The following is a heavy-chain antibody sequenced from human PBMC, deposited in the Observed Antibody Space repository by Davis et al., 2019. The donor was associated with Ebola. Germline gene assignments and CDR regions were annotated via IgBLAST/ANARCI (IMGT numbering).Heavy chain of an antibody. D-gene: IGHD1-26*01. V-gene: IGHV1-46*01. CDR3: AREGGATGMGLVY. Sequence: ASVKVSCKASGGTFSSYAISWVRQAPGQGLEWMGIINPSGGSTSYAQKFQGRVTMTRDTSTSTVYMELSSLRSEDTAVYYCAREGGATGMGLVYWGQGTLVTVSS. CDR2: INPSGGST. CDR1: GGTFSSYA. J-gene: IGHJ4*02.